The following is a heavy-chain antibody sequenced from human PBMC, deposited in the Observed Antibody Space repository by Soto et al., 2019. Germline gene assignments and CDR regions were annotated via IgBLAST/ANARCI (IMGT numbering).Heavy chain of an antibody. V-gene: IGHV4-61*08. Sequence: QVQLQESGPGLVKPSETLSLTCTVSGGSVSSGGYYWTWIRQAPGKGLEWIGNIYYSGSTNYHPSLKSRVTIRVDTSKNQFSLKLSSVTAADTAVYYCARSIIYDSSGSTDYWGQGTLVTVSS. CDR1: GGSVSSGGYY. CDR2: IYYSGST. D-gene: IGHD3-22*01. J-gene: IGHJ4*02. CDR3: ARSIIYDSSGSTDY.